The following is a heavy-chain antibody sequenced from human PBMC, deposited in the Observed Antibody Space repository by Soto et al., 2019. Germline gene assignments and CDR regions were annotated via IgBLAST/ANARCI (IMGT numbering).Heavy chain of an antibody. CDR2: ISAYNGNT. D-gene: IGHD2-15*01. J-gene: IGHJ6*02. Sequence: ASVKVSCKASGYTFTSYGISWVRQAPGQGLEWMGWISAYNGNTNYAQKLQGRVTMTTDTSTSTAYMELRSLRSDDTAVYYCARDASCSGGSCYSGNYYYYYGMDVWGQRTTVSVSS. CDR1: GYTFTSYG. V-gene: IGHV1-18*04. CDR3: ARDASCSGGSCYSGNYYYYYGMDV.